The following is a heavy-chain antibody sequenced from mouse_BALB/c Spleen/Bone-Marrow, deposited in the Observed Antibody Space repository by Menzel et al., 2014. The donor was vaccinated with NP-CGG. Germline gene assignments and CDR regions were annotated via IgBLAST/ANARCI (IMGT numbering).Heavy chain of an antibody. CDR2: INPSNGGT. CDR1: GYTFTSYY. Sequence: QVHVKQSGAELVKPGASVKLSCKASGYTFTSYYMYWVKQRPGQGLEWIGEINPSNGGTNFNEKFKSKATLTVDKSSGTAHMQLSSLTSEDSAVYYCTREGDSPFAYWGQGTLVTVSA. J-gene: IGHJ3*01. CDR3: TREGDSPFAY. V-gene: IGHV1S81*02. D-gene: IGHD2-13*01.